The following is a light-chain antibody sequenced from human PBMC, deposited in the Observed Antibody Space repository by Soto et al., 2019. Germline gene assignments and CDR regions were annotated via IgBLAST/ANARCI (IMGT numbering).Light chain of an antibody. CDR3: QQYSDLPMT. J-gene: IGKJ5*01. CDR1: LSVSSSY. V-gene: IGKV3-20*01. Sequence: ETVLTQSPGTLSLSPGERATLSCRASLSVSSSYLAWYQQKPGQAPRLLIYGASRRATGIPDRFSGSASGTDFTLTISRLEPEDFAVYFCQQYSDLPMTFGQGTRLEIK. CDR2: GAS.